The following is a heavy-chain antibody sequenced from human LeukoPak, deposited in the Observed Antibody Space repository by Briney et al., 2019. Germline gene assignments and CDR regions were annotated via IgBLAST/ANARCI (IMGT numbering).Heavy chain of an antibody. V-gene: IGHV4-61*02. D-gene: IGHD3-16*01. Sequence: PSQTLSLTCTVSGGSISSGSYYWSWIRQPAGKGLEWIGRIYTSGSTNYNPSLKCRVTISVDTSKNQFSLKLSSVTAADTAVYYCARALLGGHAFDIWGQGTMVTVSS. J-gene: IGHJ3*02. CDR3: ARALLGGHAFDI. CDR1: GGSISSGSYY. CDR2: IYTSGST.